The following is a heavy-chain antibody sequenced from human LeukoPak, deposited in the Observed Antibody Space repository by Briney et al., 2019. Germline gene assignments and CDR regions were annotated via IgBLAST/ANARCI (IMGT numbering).Heavy chain of an antibody. D-gene: IGHD6-13*01. CDR3: ARDRWGSWYPYPFDY. V-gene: IGHV4-39*07. J-gene: IGHJ4*02. Sequence: PSETLSLTCTVSGGSISSSSYYWGWIRQPPGKGLEWIGSIYYSGSTYYNPSLKSRVTISVDTSKNQFSLKLSSVTAADTAVYYCARDRWGSWYPYPFDYWGQGTLVTVSS. CDR2: IYYSGST. CDR1: GGSISSSSYY.